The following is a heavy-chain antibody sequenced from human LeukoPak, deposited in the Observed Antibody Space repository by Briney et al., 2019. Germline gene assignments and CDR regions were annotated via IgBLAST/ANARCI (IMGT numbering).Heavy chain of an antibody. CDR1: GFTFSSYA. Sequence: GSLRLSCAASGFTFSSYAMHWIRQPPGKGLEWIGEGSESGGTKFNPSLKSRVAISADTSKNQFSLKLNSVTAADTAVYYCAKNGQSGFSFDPWGQGTLVTVSS. D-gene: IGHD3-3*01. J-gene: IGHJ5*02. CDR2: GSESGGT. V-gene: IGHV4-34*08. CDR3: AKNGQSGFSFDP.